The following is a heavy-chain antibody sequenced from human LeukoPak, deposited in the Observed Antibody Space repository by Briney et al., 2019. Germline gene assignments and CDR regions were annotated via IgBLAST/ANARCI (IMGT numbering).Heavy chain of an antibody. J-gene: IGHJ6*02. Sequence: ASVKVSCKASGYTFTGYYMHWVRQAPGQGLEWMGWINPNSGGTNYAQKFQGWVTMTRDTSISTAYMELSRLRSDDTAVYYCARASSSGHYYYGMDVWGQGTTVTVSS. D-gene: IGHD6-13*01. CDR1: GYTFTGYY. V-gene: IGHV1-2*04. CDR3: ARASSSGHYYYGMDV. CDR2: INPNSGGT.